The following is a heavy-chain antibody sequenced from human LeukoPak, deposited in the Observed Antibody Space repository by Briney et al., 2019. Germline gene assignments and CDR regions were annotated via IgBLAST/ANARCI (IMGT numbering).Heavy chain of an antibody. V-gene: IGHV3-30*02. CDR2: IRYDGSPT. D-gene: IGHD3-16*01. CDR3: AKDWGMHPCFDY. CDR1: GFTFSTFG. Sequence: GGSLRLSCAASGFTFSTFGMHWVRQAPGKGLEWVAFIRYDGSPTYYADSVKGRFTISRDNSKNTLYLQMNSLRAEDTAVYYCAKDWGMHPCFDYWGQGTLVTVSS. J-gene: IGHJ4*02.